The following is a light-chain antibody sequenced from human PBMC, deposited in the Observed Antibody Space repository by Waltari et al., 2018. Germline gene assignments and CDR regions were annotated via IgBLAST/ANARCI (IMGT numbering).Light chain of an antibody. V-gene: IGKV1-39*01. CDR3: QQSYSTPFT. CDR2: DAC. J-gene: IGKJ3*01. Sequence: DIQMTPSPSSLSASVGDRVTITCRANHSISSYLNWYLQKPGKAHKLLIYDACSLQSGVPSRFSGNESVTEFTLTISSLQPEDFATYYCQQSYSTPFTFGPGTKVDIK. CDR1: HSISSY.